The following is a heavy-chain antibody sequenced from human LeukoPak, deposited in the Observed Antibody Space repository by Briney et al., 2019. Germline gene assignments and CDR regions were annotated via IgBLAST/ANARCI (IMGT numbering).Heavy chain of an antibody. D-gene: IGHD3-9*01. V-gene: IGHV4-34*01. CDR3: ARGRVLTGSRALGY. CDR1: GGSFSGYY. J-gene: IGHJ4*02. Sequence: SETLSLTCAVYGGSFSGYYWSWIRQPPGKGLEWIGEINHSGSTNYNPSLKSRVTISVDTSKNQFSLKLSPVTAADTAVYYCARGRVLTGSRALGYWGQGTLVTVSS. CDR2: INHSGST.